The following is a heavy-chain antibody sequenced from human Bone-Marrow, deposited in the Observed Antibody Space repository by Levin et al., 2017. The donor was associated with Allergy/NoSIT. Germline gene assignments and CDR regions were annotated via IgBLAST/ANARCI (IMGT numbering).Heavy chain of an antibody. CDR2: ISGSGKTT. CDR1: GFIFSDYN. Sequence: AGESLKISCAASGFIFSDYNMAWIRQTPGKGMEWVSYISGSGKTTSYADSVQGRFSISRDNGRTSVHLQMKSLRREDTAVYYCASGAGYCTGTDCYTPNFDHWGKGTLVTVSS. V-gene: IGHV3-11*01. CDR3: ASGAGYCTGTDCYTPNFDH. J-gene: IGHJ4*02. D-gene: IGHD2-8*01.